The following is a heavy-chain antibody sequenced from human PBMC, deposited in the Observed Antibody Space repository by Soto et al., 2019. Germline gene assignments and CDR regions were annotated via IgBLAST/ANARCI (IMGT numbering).Heavy chain of an antibody. V-gene: IGHV3-9*01. CDR1: GFKFDDYA. CDR2: ISWKSGDI. J-gene: IGHJ3*02. Sequence: GGFLRLSCAASGFKFDDYAMHWVRQAPGKGLEWVSGISWKSGDINYADSVKGRFTISRDNAKNSLFLQMNNLSADDTALYYCVKEKVPTFLHAFDIWGQGTMVTVSS. CDR3: VKEKVPTFLHAFDI. D-gene: IGHD3-16*01.